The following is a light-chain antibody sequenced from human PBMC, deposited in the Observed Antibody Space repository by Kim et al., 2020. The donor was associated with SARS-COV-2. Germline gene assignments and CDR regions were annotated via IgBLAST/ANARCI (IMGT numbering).Light chain of an antibody. Sequence: NFMLTQPHSVSESPGKTVTISCTGSSGSIASNYVQWYQQRPGSAPTTVIYEDNQRPSGVPDRFSGSMDSSSNSASLTISGLKTEDEADYYCQSYDSSNSWVFGGGTKLTVL. CDR2: EDN. J-gene: IGLJ3*02. CDR1: SGSIASNY. CDR3: QSYDSSNSWV. V-gene: IGLV6-57*02.